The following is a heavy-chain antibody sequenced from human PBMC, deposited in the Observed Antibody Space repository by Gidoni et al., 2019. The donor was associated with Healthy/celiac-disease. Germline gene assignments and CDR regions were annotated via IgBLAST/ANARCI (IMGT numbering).Heavy chain of an antibody. CDR1: GFTFDAYA. CDR3: AKDRAGGRAYYYYGMDV. D-gene: IGHD6-25*01. V-gene: IGHV3-9*01. Sequence: EVQLVESGGGLVQPGRSLSLSCAASGFTFDAYAMHWVRQAPGKGLEWVSGISWNSGSIGYADSVKGRFTISRDNAKNSLYLQMNSLRAEDTALYYCAKDRAGGRAYYYYGMDVWGQGTTVTVSS. CDR2: ISWNSGSI. J-gene: IGHJ6*02.